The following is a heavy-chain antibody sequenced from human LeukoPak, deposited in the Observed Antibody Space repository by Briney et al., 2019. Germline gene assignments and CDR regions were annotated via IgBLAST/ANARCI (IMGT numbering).Heavy chain of an antibody. D-gene: IGHD3-3*01. CDR3: AARYYDFWSGYYTDGYYYYMDV. J-gene: IGHJ6*03. CDR2: IGRRCTPT. V-gene: IGHV3-11*03. Sequence: PGGSLRLSCAASGFTFTGYYMSWIRQAPGKGLEGVSYIGRRCTPTHYADTVKGRFTISRDNSENTLYLQMNSLRAEDTGVYYCAARYYDFWSGYYTDGYYYYMDVWGKGTTVTVSS. CDR1: GFTFTGYY.